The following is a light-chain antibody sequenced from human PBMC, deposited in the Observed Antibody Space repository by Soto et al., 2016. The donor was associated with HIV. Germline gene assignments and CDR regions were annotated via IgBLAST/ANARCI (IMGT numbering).Light chain of an antibody. CDR3: HVWDSGSDHVI. CDR2: DDS. CDR1: YIGSRS. V-gene: IGLV3-21*03. J-gene: IGLJ2*01. Sequence: SYELTQPPSVSVAPGKTATITCGGSYIGSRSLHWYQQKPGQAPVLVVYDDSDRPSGIPERFSGSISGNTATLAITRVEAGDEADYYCHVWDSGSDHVIFGGGTKLTV.